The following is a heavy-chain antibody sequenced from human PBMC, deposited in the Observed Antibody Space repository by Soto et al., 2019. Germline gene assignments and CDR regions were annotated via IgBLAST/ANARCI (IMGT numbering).Heavy chain of an antibody. D-gene: IGHD2-21*01. Sequence: QVQLQESGPGLVKSSQTLSLTCTVSGGSISSGGYHWNWIRQHPGKGLEWIGNIYYSGSTYYNPSLKSRVTISIDTSKNQFSLKLSSVTAADTAVYYCARDVWPYSFDYWGQGTLVTVSS. V-gene: IGHV4-31*03. CDR3: ARDVWPYSFDY. CDR1: GGSISSGGYH. J-gene: IGHJ4*02. CDR2: IYYSGST.